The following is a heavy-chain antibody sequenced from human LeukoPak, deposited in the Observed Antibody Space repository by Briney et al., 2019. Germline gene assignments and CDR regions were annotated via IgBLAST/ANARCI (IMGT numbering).Heavy chain of an antibody. CDR2: ISAYNGNT. CDR1: GYSFSNYG. CDR3: ARDPDY. J-gene: IGHJ4*02. V-gene: IGHV1-18*01. Sequence: ASVKVSRKASGYSFSNYGISWVRQVPGQGLEWMGWISAYNGNTNYAQKFQGRVTMTTDTSTSTAHMELRSLRSDDTAVYFCARDPDYWGQGTLVTVSS.